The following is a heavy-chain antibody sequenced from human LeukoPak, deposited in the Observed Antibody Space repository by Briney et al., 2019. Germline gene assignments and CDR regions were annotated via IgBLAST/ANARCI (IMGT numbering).Heavy chain of an antibody. D-gene: IGHD3-3*01. J-gene: IGHJ4*02. CDR2: IRYDGSNK. CDR3: AKGPPYYDFWSGYYTEYFDY. CDR1: GFTFSSYG. Sequence: GGSLRLSCAASGFTFSSYGMHWVRQAPGKGLEWVAFIRYDGSNKYYADSVKGRFTISRDNSKNTLYLQMNSLRAEDTAVYYCAKGPPYYDFWSGYYTEYFDYWGQGTLVTVSS. V-gene: IGHV3-30*02.